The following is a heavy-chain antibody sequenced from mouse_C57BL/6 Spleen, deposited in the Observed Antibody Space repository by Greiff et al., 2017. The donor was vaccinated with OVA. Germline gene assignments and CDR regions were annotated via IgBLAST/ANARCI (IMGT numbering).Heavy chain of an antibody. V-gene: IGHV1-82*01. D-gene: IGHD2-4*01. J-gene: IGHJ2*01. Sequence: QVQLKESGPELVKPGASVKISCKASGYAFSSSWMNWVKQRPGKGLEWIGRIYPGDGDTNYNGKFKGKATLTADKSSSTAYMQLSSLTSEDSAVYFCAREGGYYDYDEGGVDWGQGTTLTVSS. CDR2: IYPGDGDT. CDR1: GYAFSSSW. CDR3: AREGGYYDYDEGGVD.